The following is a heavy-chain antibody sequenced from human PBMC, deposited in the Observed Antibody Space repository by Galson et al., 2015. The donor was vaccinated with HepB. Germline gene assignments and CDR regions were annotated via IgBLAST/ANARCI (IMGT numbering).Heavy chain of an antibody. D-gene: IGHD3-22*01. Sequence: SLRLSCAASGFIFSNYGMHWVRQAPGKGLQWVAVIWHDGRNEYYEDSAKGRFTISRDNSKNTLYLQMSSLRAEDTAVYYCARDLRSPYAYDSSGYLLAPGGVDLWGQGTVVSVSS. CDR2: IWHDGRNE. CDR3: ARDLRSPYAYDSSGYLLAPGGVDL. CDR1: GFIFSNYG. J-gene: IGHJ5*02. V-gene: IGHV3-33*01.